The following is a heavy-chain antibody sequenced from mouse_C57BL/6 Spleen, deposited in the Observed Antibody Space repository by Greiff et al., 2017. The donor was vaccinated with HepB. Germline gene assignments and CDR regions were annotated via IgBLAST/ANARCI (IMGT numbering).Heavy chain of an antibody. CDR3: ARKGYDYDGVYYYAMDY. CDR1: GYTFTSYW. J-gene: IGHJ4*01. Sequence: VKLQQPGAELVKPGASVKMSCKASGYTFTSYWITWVKQRPGQGLEWIGDIYPGSGSTNYNEKFKSKATLTVDTSSSTAYMQLSSLTSEDSAVYYCARKGYDYDGVYYYAMDYWGQGTSVTVSS. V-gene: IGHV1-55*01. CDR2: IYPGSGST. D-gene: IGHD2-4*01.